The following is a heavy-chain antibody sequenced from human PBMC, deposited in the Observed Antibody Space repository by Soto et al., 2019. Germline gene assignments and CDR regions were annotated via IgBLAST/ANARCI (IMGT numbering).Heavy chain of an antibody. D-gene: IGHD6-19*01. CDR3: ARGRFISKGYDSGWYIAH. V-gene: IGHV1-8*01. CDR1: GYPFTSYH. CDR2: RNPDSGST. J-gene: IGHJ5*02. Sequence: QVQLVQSGAEVKKPGASVKVSCKPSGYPFTSYHVNWVRQAPGQGREWMGWRNPDSGSTDYALKFQGRLTMTRNTSMSTDYLELRSLASEDTAIDSCARGRFISKGYDSGWYIAHWGQGTQVIVSS.